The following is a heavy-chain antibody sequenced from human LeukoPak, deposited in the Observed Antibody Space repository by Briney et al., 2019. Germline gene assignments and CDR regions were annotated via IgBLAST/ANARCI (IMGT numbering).Heavy chain of an antibody. J-gene: IGHJ3*02. CDR2: VSYTGST. D-gene: IGHD5-12*01. Sequence: SETLSLTCTVSGGSISFYYWSWIRQPPGKGLEWIGYVSYTGSTNYNPSPKSRVTISVDTSKNQFSLKLSSVTAADTAVYYCARGGSGYDAFDIWGRGTMVTVSS. CDR3: ARGGSGYDAFDI. V-gene: IGHV4-59*01. CDR1: GGSISFYY.